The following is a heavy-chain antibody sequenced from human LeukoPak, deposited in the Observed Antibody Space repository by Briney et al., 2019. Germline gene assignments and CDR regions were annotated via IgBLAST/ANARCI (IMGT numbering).Heavy chain of an antibody. Sequence: GGSLRLSCAASGFTFSSYAMSWVRQAPGKGLEWVSSISGSNDNTYYADSVKDRFTISRDNSKNTLSLKKNSLRAEDTAVYYCAKGRGTTVTSAANYWGQGTLVTVSS. J-gene: IGHJ4*02. CDR1: GFTFSSYA. CDR3: AKGRGTTVTSAANY. V-gene: IGHV3-23*01. D-gene: IGHD4-17*01. CDR2: ISGSNDNT.